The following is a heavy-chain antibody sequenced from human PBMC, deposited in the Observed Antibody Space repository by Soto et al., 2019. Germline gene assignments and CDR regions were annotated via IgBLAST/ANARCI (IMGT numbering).Heavy chain of an antibody. J-gene: IGHJ4*02. CDR3: SRDLGIEVIIPVY. CDR1: GGSISSSNW. Sequence: ETLSLTCAVSGGSISSSNWWSWVRQPPGKGLEWIGEIYHSGSTNYNPSLKSRVTISVDKSKNQFSLKLSFVTAADTAVYYCSRDLGIEVIIPVYWGQGTLVTVSS. V-gene: IGHV4-4*02. CDR2: IYHSGST. D-gene: IGHD3-22*01.